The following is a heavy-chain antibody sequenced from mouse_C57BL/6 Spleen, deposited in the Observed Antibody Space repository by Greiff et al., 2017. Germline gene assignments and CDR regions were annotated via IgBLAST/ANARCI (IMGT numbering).Heavy chain of an antibody. CDR3: ARGSGVRHYYAMGY. Sequence: QVQLQQPGAELVKPGASVKMSCKASGYTFTSYWITWVKQRPGQGLEWIGGIYPGSGSTNYNEKFKSKATLTVDTSSSTAYMQLSSLTSEDSAVYYCARGSGVRHYYAMGYWGQGTSVTVAS. CDR1: GYTFTSYW. J-gene: IGHJ4*01. V-gene: IGHV1-55*01. CDR2: IYPGSGST. D-gene: IGHD1-2*01.